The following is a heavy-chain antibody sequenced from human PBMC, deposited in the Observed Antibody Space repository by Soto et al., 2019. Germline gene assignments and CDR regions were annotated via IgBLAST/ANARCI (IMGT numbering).Heavy chain of an antibody. V-gene: IGHV3-30*18. Sequence: ESGGGVVQPGRSLRLSCAASGFTFSSYGMHWVRQAPGKGLEWVAVISYDGSNKYYADSVKGRFTISRDNSKNTLYLQMNSLRAEDTAVYYCAKGARARPFDYWGQGTLVTVSS. J-gene: IGHJ4*02. CDR2: ISYDGSNK. CDR1: GFTFSSYG. D-gene: IGHD6-6*01. CDR3: AKGARARPFDY.